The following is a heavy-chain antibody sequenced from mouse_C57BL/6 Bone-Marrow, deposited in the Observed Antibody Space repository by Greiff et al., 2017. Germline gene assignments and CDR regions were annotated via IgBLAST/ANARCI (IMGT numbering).Heavy chain of an antibody. D-gene: IGHD1-1*01. J-gene: IGHJ4*01. CDR3: ARPTGDAMDY. V-gene: IGHV1-55*01. CDR2: IYPGSGST. CDR1: GYTFTSYW. Sequence: VQLQQPGAELVKPGASVKMSCKASGYTFTSYWITWVKQRPGQGLEWIGDIYPGSGSTNYNEKLKSKATLTVDTSSSTAYLQRSSLTSEDSAVYYCARPTGDAMDYWGQGTSVTVSS.